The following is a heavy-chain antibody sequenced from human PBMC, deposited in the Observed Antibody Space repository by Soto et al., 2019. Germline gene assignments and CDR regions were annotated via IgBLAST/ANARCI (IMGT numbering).Heavy chain of an antibody. CDR1: GYTFTNYW. CDR3: AGLRGVGGGGDY. CDR2: IYPGDSDT. V-gene: IGHV5-51*01. J-gene: IGHJ4*01. D-gene: IGHD3-16*01. Sequence: GESLKISCKGSGYTFTNYWIGWVRQMPGKGLEWMGIIYPGDSDTRYSPSFQGQVTISADKSINTAYLQGSSLQAPDTAMYYFAGLRGVGGGGDYWGQGTLVTV.